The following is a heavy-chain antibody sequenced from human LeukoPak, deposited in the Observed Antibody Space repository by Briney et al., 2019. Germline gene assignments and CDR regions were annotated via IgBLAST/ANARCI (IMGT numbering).Heavy chain of an antibody. J-gene: IGHJ5*02. D-gene: IGHD3-10*01. CDR2: IWYDGSNK. CDR3: ARDPTSGSFRNWCDP. CDR1: GFTFSSYG. Sequence: GGSLRLSCAASGFTFSSYGMHWVRQAPGKGLEWVAVIWYDGSNKNYADSVKGRFTISRDNSNNTVFLQMDSLRAEDTAVYYCARDPTSGSFRNWCDPWGQGTLVTVSS. V-gene: IGHV3-33*01.